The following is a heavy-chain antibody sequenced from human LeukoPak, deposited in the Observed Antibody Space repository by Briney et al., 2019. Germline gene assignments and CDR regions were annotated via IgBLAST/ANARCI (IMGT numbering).Heavy chain of an antibody. CDR3: ARAPVLRIGVFDI. V-gene: IGHV3-48*03. Sequence: PGGSLRLSCAASLFTFSSYEMNWVRQAPGKGLEWVSYISSSGSTIYYADSVKGRFTISRDNAKNSLYLQMNSLRAEDTAVYYCARAPVLRIGVFDIWGQGTMVTVSS. CDR1: LFTFSSYE. D-gene: IGHD2-15*01. CDR2: ISSSGSTI. J-gene: IGHJ3*02.